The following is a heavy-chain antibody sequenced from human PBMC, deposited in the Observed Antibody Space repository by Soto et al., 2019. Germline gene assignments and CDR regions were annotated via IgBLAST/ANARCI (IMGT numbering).Heavy chain of an antibody. D-gene: IGHD3-9*01. J-gene: IGHJ6*03. CDR1: GYTFNVYY. CDR3: ARDRGGRYYDILTGYYHLTYHYMDV. Sequence: ASVKVSCKASGYTFNVYYMHRARQAPGQGLEWMGWINPNSGGTNYAQKFQGWVTMTKDTSISTAYMELSRLRSDDTAVYYCARDRGGRYYDILTGYYHLTYHYMDVWGKGTTDPVSS. V-gene: IGHV1-2*04. CDR2: INPNSGGT.